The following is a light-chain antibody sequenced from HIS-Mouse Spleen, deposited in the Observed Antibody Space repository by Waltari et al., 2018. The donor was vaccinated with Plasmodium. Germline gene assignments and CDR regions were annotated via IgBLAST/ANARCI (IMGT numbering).Light chain of an antibody. CDR2: EDS. CDR1: ALPKKY. Sequence: SYELTQPPSVSVSPGQTARITCSGEALPKKYAYWYQQKSGPAPVLVIYEDSKRPSGIPERFSGSSSGTMATLTISGAHVEDEADYYCYSTDSSGNHRVFGGGTKLTVL. V-gene: IGLV3-10*01. J-gene: IGLJ3*02. CDR3: YSTDSSGNHRV.